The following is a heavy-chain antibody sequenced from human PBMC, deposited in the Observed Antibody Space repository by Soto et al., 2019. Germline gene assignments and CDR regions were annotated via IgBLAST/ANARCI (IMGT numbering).Heavy chain of an antibody. CDR3: ARDGVGYCSGGSCYSLDY. V-gene: IGHV1-69*12. J-gene: IGHJ4*02. Sequence: QVQLVQSGAEVKKPGSSVKVSCKASGGTFSSYAISWVRQAPGQGLEWMGGIIPIFGTANYAQKFQGRVTITADESTSTAYMELSSLRSEDTAVYYCARDGVGYCSGGSCYSLDYWGQGTLVTVSS. D-gene: IGHD2-15*01. CDR2: IIPIFGTA. CDR1: GGTFSSYA.